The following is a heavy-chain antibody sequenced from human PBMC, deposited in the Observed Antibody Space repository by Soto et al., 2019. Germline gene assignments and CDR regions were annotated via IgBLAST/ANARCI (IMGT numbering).Heavy chain of an antibody. J-gene: IGHJ4*02. D-gene: IGHD1-26*01. V-gene: IGHV4-30-4*01. CDR1: GGSISSGDYY. CDR3: ARVALRMGSYYFDY. CDR2: IYYSGST. Sequence: SETLSLTCTVSGGSISSGDYYWSWIRQPPGKGLEWIGYIYYSGSTYYNPSLKSRVTISVDTSKNQFSLKLSSVTAADTAVYYCARVALRMGSYYFDYWGQGTLVTVSS.